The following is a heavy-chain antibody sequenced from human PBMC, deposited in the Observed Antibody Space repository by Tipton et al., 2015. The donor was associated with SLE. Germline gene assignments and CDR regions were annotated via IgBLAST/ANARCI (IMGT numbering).Heavy chain of an antibody. CDR3: ARLLDTFDY. J-gene: IGHJ4*02. D-gene: IGHD5-18*01. Sequence: TLSLTCAVYGGSLSGYYWSWIRQAPGQGLEWIGAVTHDRDTISNPSLKSRVSMSVDTSKNQFSLKLSSMTAADTAVYYCARLLDTFDYWGRGVLVTVSS. V-gene: IGHV4-34*01. CDR2: VTHDRDT. CDR1: GGSLSGYY.